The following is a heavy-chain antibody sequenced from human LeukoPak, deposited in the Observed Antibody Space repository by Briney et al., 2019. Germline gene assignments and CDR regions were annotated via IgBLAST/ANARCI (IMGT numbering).Heavy chain of an antibody. D-gene: IGHD1-7*01. CDR3: AKDRGYNWNYEGDWFDP. J-gene: IGHJ5*02. Sequence: GGSLRLSCAASGFTFSSYWMSWVRQAPGKGLEWVANIKQDGSEKYYVDSVKGRFTISRDNAKNSLYLQMNSLRAEDTAVYYCAKDRGYNWNYEGDWFDPWGQGTLVTVSS. CDR1: GFTFSSYW. V-gene: IGHV3-7*03. CDR2: IKQDGSEK.